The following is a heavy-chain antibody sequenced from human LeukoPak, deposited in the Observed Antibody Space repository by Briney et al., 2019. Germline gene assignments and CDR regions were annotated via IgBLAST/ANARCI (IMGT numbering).Heavy chain of an antibody. J-gene: IGHJ4*02. CDR1: GGSFSGYY. CDR2: INHSGST. D-gene: IGHD1-26*01. Sequence: SETLSLTCAVYGGSFSGYYWSWIRQPPGNGLEWIGEINHSGSTNYNPSLKSRVTISVDTSKNQFSLKLSSVTAADTAVYYCARSYSGSFKYFDYWGQGTLVTVSS. V-gene: IGHV4-34*01. CDR3: ARSYSGSFKYFDY.